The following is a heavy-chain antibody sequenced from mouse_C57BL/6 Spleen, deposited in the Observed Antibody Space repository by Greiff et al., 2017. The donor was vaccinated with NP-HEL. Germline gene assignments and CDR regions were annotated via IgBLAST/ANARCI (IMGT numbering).Heavy chain of an antibody. D-gene: IGHD1-1*01. V-gene: IGHV1-82*01. Sequence: VQLQQSGPELVKPGASVKISCKASGYAFSSSWMNWVKQRPGKGLEWIGRIYPGDGDTNYNGKFKGKATLTADKSSSTAYMQLSSLTSEDSAVYFCARVTTVGMDYWGQGTSVTVSS. CDR3: ARVTTVGMDY. J-gene: IGHJ4*01. CDR1: GYAFSSSW. CDR2: IYPGDGDT.